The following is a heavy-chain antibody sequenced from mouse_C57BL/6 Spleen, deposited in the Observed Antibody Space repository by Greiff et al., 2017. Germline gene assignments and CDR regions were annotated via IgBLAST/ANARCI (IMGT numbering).Heavy chain of an antibody. CDR3: ARNGAQATWNY. J-gene: IGHJ2*01. D-gene: IGHD3-2*02. CDR2: INPNNGGT. CDR1: GYTFTDYY. Sequence: EVKLQQSGPELVKPGASVKISCKASGYTFTDYYMNWVKQSHGKSLEWIGDINPNNGGTSYNQKFKGKATLTVDKSSSTAYMELRSLTSEDSAVYYCARNGAQATWNYWGQGTTLTVAS. V-gene: IGHV1-26*01.